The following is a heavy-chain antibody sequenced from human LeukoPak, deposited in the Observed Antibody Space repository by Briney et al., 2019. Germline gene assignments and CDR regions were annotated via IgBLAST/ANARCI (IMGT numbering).Heavy chain of an antibody. D-gene: IGHD3-22*01. J-gene: IGHJ4*02. V-gene: IGHV1-2*06. Sequence: ASVKVSCKASGYTFTGYYMHWVRQAPGQGLEWMGRINPNSGGTNYAQKLQGRVTMTTDTSTSTAYMELRSLRSDDTAVYYCARAHLWGVSSGYYLNYWGQGTLVTVSS. CDR3: ARAHLWGVSSGYYLNY. CDR2: INPNSGGT. CDR1: GYTFTGYY.